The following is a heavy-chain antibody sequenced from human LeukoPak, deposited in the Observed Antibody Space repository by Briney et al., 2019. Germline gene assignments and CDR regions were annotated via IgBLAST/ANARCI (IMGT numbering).Heavy chain of an antibody. CDR2: ISGSGASK. CDR3: ARFGGFDY. Sequence: PGGSLRLSCAASGFTFNNYVMSWVRQAPGKGLEWVSGISGSGASKVYADSVRGRFTISRGNSKNTLYLQMNSLGAADTAVYYCARFGGFDYWGQGTLVTVSS. D-gene: IGHD3-10*01. CDR1: GFTFNNYV. V-gene: IGHV3-23*01. J-gene: IGHJ4*02.